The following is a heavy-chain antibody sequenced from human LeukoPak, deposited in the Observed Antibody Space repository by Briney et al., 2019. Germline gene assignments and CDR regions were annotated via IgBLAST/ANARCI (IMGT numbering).Heavy chain of an antibody. D-gene: IGHD2-15*01. CDR1: GGSFSGYY. V-gene: IGHV4-34*01. J-gene: IGHJ6*04. CDR2: INHSGST. Sequence: SETLSLTCAVYGGSFSGYYWSWIRQPPGKGLEWIGEINHSGSTNYNPSLKSRVTISVDTSKNQCSLKLSSVTAADTAVYYCARGYCSGGSCSTPGPMDVWGKGTTVTVSP. CDR3: ARGYCSGGSCSTPGPMDV.